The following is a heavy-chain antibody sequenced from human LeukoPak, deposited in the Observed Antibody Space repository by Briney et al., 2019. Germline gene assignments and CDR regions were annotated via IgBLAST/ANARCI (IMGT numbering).Heavy chain of an antibody. J-gene: IGHJ4*02. V-gene: IGHV3-23*01. CDR2: ISGSGGST. CDR1: GFTFSSYA. Sequence: PGGSLRLSCAASGFTFSSYAMSWVRQALGKGLEWVSAISGSGGSTYYADSVKGRFTISRDNSKNTLYLQMNSLRAEDTAVYYCAKVRDYYVGSSSWPFDYWGQGTLVTVSS. D-gene: IGHD6-13*01. CDR3: AKVRDYYVGSSSWPFDY.